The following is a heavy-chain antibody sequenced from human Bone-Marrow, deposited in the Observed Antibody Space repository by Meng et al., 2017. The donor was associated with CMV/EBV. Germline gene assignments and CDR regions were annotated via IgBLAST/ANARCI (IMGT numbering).Heavy chain of an antibody. CDR2: IYYSGGT. D-gene: IGHD6-13*01. CDR1: GGSISSSSNYY. CDR3: TRDFRRYSSTKPYGMDV. J-gene: IGHJ6*02. Sequence: SETLSLTCTVSGGSISSSSNYYWGWIRQPPGKGLEWIGSIYYSGGTNYNPSLKSRVTISVDKSKNQFSLKLSSVTAADPAVYYCTRDFRRYSSTKPYGMDVWGQGTTVTVSS. V-gene: IGHV4-39*07.